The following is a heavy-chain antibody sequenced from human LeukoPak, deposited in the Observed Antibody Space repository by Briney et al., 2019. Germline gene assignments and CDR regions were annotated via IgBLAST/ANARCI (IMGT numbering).Heavy chain of an antibody. CDR2: IYYSGST. CDR3: AGWNYYDSSGYRPIDY. J-gene: IGHJ4*02. D-gene: IGHD3-22*01. CDR1: GGSISSGDYY. Sequence: SETLSLTCTVSGGSISSGDYYWSWIRQPPGKGLEWIGYIYYSGSTYYNPSLKSRVTISVDTSKNQFSLKLSSVTAADTAVYYCAGWNYYDSSGYRPIDYWGQGTLVTVSS. V-gene: IGHV4-31*03.